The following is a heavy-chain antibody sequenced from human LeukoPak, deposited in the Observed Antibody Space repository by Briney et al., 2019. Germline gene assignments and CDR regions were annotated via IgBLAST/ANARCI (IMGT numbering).Heavy chain of an antibody. CDR1: GFTFSSYA. J-gene: IGHJ4*02. CDR2: ISVSGGST. CDR3: AKWSDCSSTSCPIGLDY. Sequence: GGSLRLSCAASGFTFSSYAMSWVRQAPGKGLEWVSAISVSGGSTYYADSVKGRFTISRDNSKNTLYLQMNSLRAEDTAVYYCAKWSDCSSTSCPIGLDYWGQGTLVTVSS. D-gene: IGHD2-2*01. V-gene: IGHV3-23*01.